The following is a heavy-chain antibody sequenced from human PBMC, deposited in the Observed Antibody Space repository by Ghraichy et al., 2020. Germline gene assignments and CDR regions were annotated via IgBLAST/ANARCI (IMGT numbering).Heavy chain of an antibody. Sequence: GGSLRLSCVGSGFTFGSYSMNWVRQSPGKRLEWVSYITSTSSFLSYADSVKGRFTISRDNAQNSLSLQMNRLTDEDTAVYYCARGSRVVRFYYYDGMDVWGQGTTVTVSS. D-gene: IGHD4-23*01. J-gene: IGHJ6*02. V-gene: IGHV3-48*02. CDR3: ARGSRVVRFYYYDGMDV. CDR2: ITSTSSFL. CDR1: GFTFGSYS.